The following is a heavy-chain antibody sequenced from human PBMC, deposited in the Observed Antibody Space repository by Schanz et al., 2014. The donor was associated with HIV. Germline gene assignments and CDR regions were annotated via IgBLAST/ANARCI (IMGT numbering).Heavy chain of an antibody. Sequence: EVQLVESGGGLVQPGGSLRLSCAASGFTFSDDHMDWVRQAPGKGLEWVGRSRNKPNSYTTEYAASVKGRFTISRDDSKKSLYLQMSAMKTEDTAVYSCASDATGYSGYDSWGQGTLVTVSS. D-gene: IGHD5-12*01. V-gene: IGHV3-72*01. CDR2: SRNKPNSYTT. J-gene: IGHJ5*01. CDR3: ASDATGYSGYDS. CDR1: GFTFSDDH.